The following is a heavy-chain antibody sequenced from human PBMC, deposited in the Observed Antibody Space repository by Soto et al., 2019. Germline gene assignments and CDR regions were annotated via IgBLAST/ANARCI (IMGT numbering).Heavy chain of an antibody. CDR3: AKDATPVGGSYFDY. CDR2: ISGSGGST. D-gene: IGHD1-26*01. Sequence: GGSLRLSCAAPGFTFSSYAMSWVRQAPGKGLEWVSAISGSGGSTYYADSMKGRFTISRDNSKNTLYLQMNSLRAEDTAVYYCAKDATPVGGSYFDYWGQGTLVTVSS. V-gene: IGHV3-23*01. J-gene: IGHJ4*02. CDR1: GFTFSSYA.